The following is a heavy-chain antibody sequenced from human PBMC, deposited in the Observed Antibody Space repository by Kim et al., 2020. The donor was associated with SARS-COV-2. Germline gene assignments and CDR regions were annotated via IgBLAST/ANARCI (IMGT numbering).Heavy chain of an antibody. CDR2: IYYSGST. V-gene: IGHV4-59*13. Sequence: SETLSLTCTVSGGSISSYYWSWIRQPPGKGLEWIGYIYYSGSTNYNPSLKSRVTISVDTSKNQFSLKLSSVTAADTAVYYCARFRASGYDFGDAFDIWGQGTMVTVSS. J-gene: IGHJ3*02. D-gene: IGHD5-12*01. CDR1: GGSISSYY. CDR3: ARFRASGYDFGDAFDI.